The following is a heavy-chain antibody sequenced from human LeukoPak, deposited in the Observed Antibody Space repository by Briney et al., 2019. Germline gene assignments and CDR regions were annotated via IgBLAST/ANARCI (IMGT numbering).Heavy chain of an antibody. D-gene: IGHD6-13*01. CDR2: ISSSGNSI. Sequence: GGSLRLSCIASGFTFSRYELNWVRQAPGGGLEWVSYISSSGNSIYYADSVRGRFTVSRDNSKNPLYLQMNSLRAEDTAVYYCVRGAYSSSWLNFDYWGQGTLVTVSS. CDR3: VRGAYSSSWLNFDY. CDR1: GFTFSRYE. J-gene: IGHJ4*02. V-gene: IGHV3-48*03.